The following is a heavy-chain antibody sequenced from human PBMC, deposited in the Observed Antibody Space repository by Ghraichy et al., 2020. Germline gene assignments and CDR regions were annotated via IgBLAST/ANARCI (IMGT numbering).Heavy chain of an antibody. CDR2: FDPEDGET. CDR1: GYTLTELS. J-gene: IGHJ4*02. CDR3: ATGVAGTMKLYFDY. D-gene: IGHD6-19*01. Sequence: ASVKVSCKVSGYTLTELSMHWVRQAPGKGLEWMGGFDPEDGETIYAQKFQGRVTMTEDTSTDTAYMELSSLRSEDTAVYYCATGVAGTMKLYFDYWGQGTLVTVSS. V-gene: IGHV1-24*01.